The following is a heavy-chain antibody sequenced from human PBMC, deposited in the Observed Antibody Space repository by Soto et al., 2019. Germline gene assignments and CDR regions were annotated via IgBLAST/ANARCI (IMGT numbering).Heavy chain of an antibody. D-gene: IGHD3-9*01. V-gene: IGHV3-21*01. CDR3: ARATIGYFDWLFPSSDY. J-gene: IGHJ4*02. CDR1: GFTFSSYS. CDR2: ISSSSSYI. Sequence: GGSLRLSCAASGFTFSSYSMNWVRQAPGKGLEWVSSISSSSSYIYYADSVKGRFTISRDNAKNSLYLQMNSLRAEDTAVYYCARATIGYFDWLFPSSDYWGQGTLATVSS.